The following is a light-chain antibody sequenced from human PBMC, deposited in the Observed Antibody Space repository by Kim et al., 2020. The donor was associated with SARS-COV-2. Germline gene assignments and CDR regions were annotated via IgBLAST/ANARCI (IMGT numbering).Light chain of an antibody. V-gene: IGLV3-21*04. J-gene: IGLJ2*01. CDR1: NSGSKS. Sequence: GKTARITCGGKNSGSKSVHWYQQKPGQAPVLVIYYDSDRPSGIPERFSGSNSGNTATLTISRVEAGDEADYYCQVWDSSSDHPGVVFGGGTQLTVL. CDR2: YDS. CDR3: QVWDSSSDHPGVV.